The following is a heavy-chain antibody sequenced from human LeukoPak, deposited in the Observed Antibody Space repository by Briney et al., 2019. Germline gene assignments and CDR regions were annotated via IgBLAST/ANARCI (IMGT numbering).Heavy chain of an antibody. J-gene: IGHJ6*02. CDR3: AKDLARLLYNSGSYYKAYDYGMDV. D-gene: IGHD3-10*01. CDR2: INWNGGST. Sequence: GRSLRLSCAASGFAFDDYAMHWVRQAPGKGLEWVSGINWNGGSTDYATSVMGRFTISRDNAKNSLFLQMNSLRPEDTALYYCAKDLARLLYNSGSYYKAYDYGMDVWGQGTTVTVS. CDR1: GFAFDDYA. V-gene: IGHV3-9*01.